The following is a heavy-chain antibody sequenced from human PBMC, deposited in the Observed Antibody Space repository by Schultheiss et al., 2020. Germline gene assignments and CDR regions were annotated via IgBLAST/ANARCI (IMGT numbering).Heavy chain of an antibody. CDR1: GFTVSSNE. Sequence: GGSLRLSCAASGFTVSSNEMSWVRQAPGKGLEWVSSISGGSTYYADSRKGRFTISRDNSKNTLHLQMGSLIAEDMAVYYCAGGQWLTGDPVDYFDYWGQGTLVTVSS. D-gene: IGHD7-27*01. CDR2: ISGGST. J-gene: IGHJ4*02. V-gene: IGHV3-38-3*01. CDR3: AGGQWLTGDPVDYFDY.